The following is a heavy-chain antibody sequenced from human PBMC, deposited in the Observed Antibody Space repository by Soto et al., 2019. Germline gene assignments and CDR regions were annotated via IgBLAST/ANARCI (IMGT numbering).Heavy chain of an antibody. V-gene: IGHV4-30-2*01. J-gene: IGHJ4*02. Sequence: QLQLQESGSGLVKPSQTLSLTCAVSGGSISSGGYSWSWIRQPPGKGLEWIGYIYHSGSTYYNPSLKSRVTISVDRSKNQFSLKLSSVTAADTAVYYCASEGYCSGGSCSTPFDSWGQGTLVTVSS. D-gene: IGHD2-15*01. CDR1: GGSISSGGYS. CDR2: IYHSGST. CDR3: ASEGYCSGGSCSTPFDS.